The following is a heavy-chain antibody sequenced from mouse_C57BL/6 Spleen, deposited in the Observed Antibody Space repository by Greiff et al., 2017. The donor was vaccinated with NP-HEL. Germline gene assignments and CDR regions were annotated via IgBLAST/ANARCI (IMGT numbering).Heavy chain of an antibody. CDR1: GFTFSDYG. CDR3: ARPLYYGSSPFAY. D-gene: IGHD1-1*01. CDR2: ISSGSSTI. V-gene: IGHV5-17*01. Sequence: EVQGVESGGGLVKPGGSLKLSCAASGFTFSDYGMHWVRQAPEKGLEWVAYISSGSSTIYYADTVKGRFTISRDNAKNTLFLQMTSLRSEDTAMYYCARPLYYGSSPFAYWGQGTLVTVSA. J-gene: IGHJ3*01.